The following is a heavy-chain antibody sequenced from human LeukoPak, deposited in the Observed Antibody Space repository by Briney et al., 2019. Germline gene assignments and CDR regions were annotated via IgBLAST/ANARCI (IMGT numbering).Heavy chain of an antibody. J-gene: IGHJ4*02. V-gene: IGHV4-34*01. CDR2: INHSGST. CDR1: GGSFSGYY. Sequence: PSETLSLTCAVYGGSFSGYYWSWIRQPPGKGLEWIGEINHSGSTNYNPSLKSRVTISVDTSKNQFSLKLSSVTAADTAVYYCARGPYSGSYLYSFDYWGQGTLVTVSS. CDR3: ARGPYSGSYLYSFDY. D-gene: IGHD1-26*01.